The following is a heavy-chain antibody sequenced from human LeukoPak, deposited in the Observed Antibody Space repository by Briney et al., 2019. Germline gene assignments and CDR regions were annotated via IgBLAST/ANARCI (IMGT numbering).Heavy chain of an antibody. CDR3: ARVLGLAGFDY. D-gene: IGHD6-19*01. CDR2: IYSSGST. CDR1: GGSLSSFY. V-gene: IGHV4-4*07. J-gene: IGHJ4*02. Sequence: SETLSLTCTVSGGSLSSFYWSWCRQPAGKGLEWIGRIYSSGSTNYNPSLKSRLTMSVDTSKNQFSLRLSSVTAADTAVYYCARVLGLAGFDYWGQGTLVTVSS.